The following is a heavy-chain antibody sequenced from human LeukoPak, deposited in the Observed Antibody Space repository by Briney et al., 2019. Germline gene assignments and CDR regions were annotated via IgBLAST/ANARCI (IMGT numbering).Heavy chain of an antibody. CDR2: ISSSSGYI. Sequence: GGSLRLSCAASGFSFSTYTMNWVRQARGKGLEWVSSISSSSGYIYYADSMKGRFPISRDNAKNSLYLQMNSLRAEDTAMYYCARDTTTTAFNYYYGMDVWGQGTTVTVSS. CDR3: ARDTTTTAFNYYYGMDV. D-gene: IGHD1-1*01. V-gene: IGHV3-21*01. J-gene: IGHJ6*02. CDR1: GFSFSTYT.